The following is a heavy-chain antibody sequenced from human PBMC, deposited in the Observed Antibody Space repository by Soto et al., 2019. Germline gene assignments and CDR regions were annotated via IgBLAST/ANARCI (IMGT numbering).Heavy chain of an antibody. D-gene: IGHD3-10*01. J-gene: IGHJ6*01. CDR1: GFTFINYG. V-gene: IGHV3-23*01. CDR2: ISGVGSST. Sequence: PVGSLRLSCAASGFTFINYGMSWVRQAPGKGLEWVSGISGVGSSTFYADSVQGRFTISRDNSMNTLYLQMNSLRGEDTAVYYCATSPRVLVRQILQYGWDVWGQGNTVTVSS. CDR3: ATSPRVLVRQILQYGWDV.